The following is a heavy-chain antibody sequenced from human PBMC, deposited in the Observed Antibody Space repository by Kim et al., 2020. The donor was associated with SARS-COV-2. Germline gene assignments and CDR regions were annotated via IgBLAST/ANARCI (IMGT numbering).Heavy chain of an antibody. CDR3: ARAGQYSSSWYGY. D-gene: IGHD6-13*01. Sequence: SPSFQGQVTISADKSISTAYLQWSSLKASDTAMYYCARAGQYSSSWYGYWGQGTLVTVSS. J-gene: IGHJ4*02. V-gene: IGHV5-51*01.